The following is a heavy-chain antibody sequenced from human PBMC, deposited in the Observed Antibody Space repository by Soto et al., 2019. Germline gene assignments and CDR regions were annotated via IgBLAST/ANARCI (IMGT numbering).Heavy chain of an antibody. D-gene: IGHD3-10*01. J-gene: IGHJ6*01. V-gene: IGHV3-74*01. CDR2: IDSDGSST. CDR1: GFTFGSYW. Sequence: EVQLVESGGGLVQPGGSLRVACAASGFTFGSYWMNWVRQAPGKGLVWVSRIDSDGSSTTCVDSVKGRFTTSRDNAKNPLYLQMIGLRAADTAVYYCARGSPYGMDVMGEGTSVNVSS. CDR3: ARGSPYGMDV.